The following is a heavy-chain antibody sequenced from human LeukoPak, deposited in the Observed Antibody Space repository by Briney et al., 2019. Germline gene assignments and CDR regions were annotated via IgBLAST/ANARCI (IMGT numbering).Heavy chain of an antibody. V-gene: IGHV3-43D*03. J-gene: IGHJ4*02. CDR3: AKDSGSGSYPHY. CDR2: ISWDGGST. CDR1: GFTFDDYA. Sequence: GGSLRLSCAASGFTFDDYAMHWVRQAPGKGLEWVSLISWDGGSTYYADSVKGRFTISRDNSKNSLYLQMNSLRAEDTALYYCAKDSGSGSYPHYWGQGTLVTVSS. D-gene: IGHD3-10*01.